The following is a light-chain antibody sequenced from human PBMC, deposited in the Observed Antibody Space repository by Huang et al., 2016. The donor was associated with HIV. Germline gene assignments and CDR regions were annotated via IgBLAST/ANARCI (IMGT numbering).Light chain of an antibody. CDR3: HQYNNWLLS. J-gene: IGKJ4*01. Sequence: IVMTQSPATLSLSPGERATLSCSANRIVSTNLAWYKHRPDQAPRLLIYGSSTRAPGVPARFSGSGSGTDFSLTISSLQSEDFALYYCHQYNNWLLSFGGGTRVDI. CDR2: GSS. V-gene: IGKV3-15*01. CDR1: RIVSTN.